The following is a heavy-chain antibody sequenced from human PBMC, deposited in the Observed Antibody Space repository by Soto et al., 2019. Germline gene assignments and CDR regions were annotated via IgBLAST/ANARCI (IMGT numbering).Heavy chain of an antibody. CDR2: ISAYNGNT. V-gene: IGHV1-18*01. J-gene: IGHJ6*02. CDR3: AREERITIFGVVIITYGMDV. CDR1: GYTFTSYG. Sequence: ASVKVSCKASGYTFTSYGISWVRQAPGQGLEWMGWISAYNGNTNYAQKLQGRVTMTTDTSTSTAYMGLRSLRSDDTAVYYCAREERITIFGVVIITYGMDVWGQGTTVTVSS. D-gene: IGHD3-3*01.